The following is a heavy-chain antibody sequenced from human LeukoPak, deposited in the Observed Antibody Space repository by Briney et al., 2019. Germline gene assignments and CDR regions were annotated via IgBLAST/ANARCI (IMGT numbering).Heavy chain of an antibody. V-gene: IGHV3-43*02. CDR2: ISGDGGST. D-gene: IGHD4-23*01. CDR1: GFTFDDYA. CDR3: AKVGDDYGGNPGSDAFDI. Sequence: GGSLGLSCAASGFTFDDYAMHWVRQAPGKGLEWVSLISGDGGSTYYADSVKGRFTISRDNSKNSLYLQMNSLRTEDTALYYCAKVGDDYGGNPGSDAFDIWGQGTMVTVSS. J-gene: IGHJ3*02.